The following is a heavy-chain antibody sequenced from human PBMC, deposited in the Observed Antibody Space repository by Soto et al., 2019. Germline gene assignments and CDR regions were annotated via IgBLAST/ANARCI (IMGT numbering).Heavy chain of an antibody. CDR3: ARDTVFGSGYSYGMDV. J-gene: IGHJ6*02. V-gene: IGHV1-46*01. CDR2: INPSGGRT. CDR1: GYTFTSYY. Sequence: ASVKVSCKASGYTFTSYYMHWVRQAPGQGLEWMGIINPSGGRTSYAQKFQGRVTMTRDTSTSTVYMELSSLRSEDTAVYYCARDTVFGSGYSYGMDVWGQGTTVTVSS. D-gene: IGHD3-22*01.